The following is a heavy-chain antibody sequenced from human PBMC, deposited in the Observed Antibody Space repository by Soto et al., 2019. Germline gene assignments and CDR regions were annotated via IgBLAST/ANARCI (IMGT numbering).Heavy chain of an antibody. CDR3: AKDHHDSSGFYYELSGGMDV. Sequence: PGGSLRLSCAASGFTLRDYGMCWVRQAPGKGLEWVSCISGTGGTTFYADSVKGRFTTSRDNPKNTLYLQMNSLRAEDTAVYYCAKDHHDSSGFYYELSGGMDVWGQGTTVTVYS. CDR2: ISGTGGTT. D-gene: IGHD3-22*01. CDR1: GFTLRDYG. V-gene: IGHV3-23*01. J-gene: IGHJ6*02.